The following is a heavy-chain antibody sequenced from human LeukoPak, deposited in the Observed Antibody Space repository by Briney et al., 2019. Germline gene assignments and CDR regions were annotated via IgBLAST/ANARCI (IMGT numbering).Heavy chain of an antibody. J-gene: IGHJ4*02. Sequence: PGGSLRLSCAASGFTFSIYGMHWVRQAPGKGLEWVAVIWYDGSKKYYGESVKGRFTISRDNSKNTLYLQMNSLRAEDTAVYYCARDTYDSNGYSYGIYWGQGTPVTVSS. CDR3: ARDTYDSNGYSYGIY. CDR1: GFTFSIYG. D-gene: IGHD3-22*01. V-gene: IGHV3-33*01. CDR2: IWYDGSKK.